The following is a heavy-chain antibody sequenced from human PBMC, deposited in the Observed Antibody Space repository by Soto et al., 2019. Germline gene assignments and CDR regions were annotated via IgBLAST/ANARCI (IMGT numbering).Heavy chain of an antibody. D-gene: IGHD2-21*01. CDR2: ISPKSTYR. J-gene: IGHJ4*02. Sequence: ILSCATSGFPFSGYCMCWIRQAPGKGLEWLSHISPKSTYRNYADSVKGRFTISRDNTKSSLFLQMNSLGVEDTAVYYCTRGGGGGLFEHWGQGVLVTVSS. CDR1: GFPFSGYC. V-gene: IGHV3-11*06. CDR3: TRGGGGGLFEH.